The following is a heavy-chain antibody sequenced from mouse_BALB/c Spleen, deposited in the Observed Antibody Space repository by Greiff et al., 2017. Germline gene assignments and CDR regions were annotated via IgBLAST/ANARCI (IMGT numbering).Heavy chain of an antibody. CDR1: GFAFSSYD. V-gene: IGHV5-12-1*01. D-gene: IGHD1-1*01. CDR2: ISSGGGST. J-gene: IGHJ1*01. CDR3: ARQEITTVVEERYFDV. Sequence: DVQLVESGGGLVKPGGSLKLSCAASGFAFSSYDMSWVRQTPEKRLEWVAYISSGGGSTYYPDTVKGRFTISRDNAKNTLYLQMSSLKSEDTAMYYCARQEITTVVEERYFDVWGAGTTVTVSS.